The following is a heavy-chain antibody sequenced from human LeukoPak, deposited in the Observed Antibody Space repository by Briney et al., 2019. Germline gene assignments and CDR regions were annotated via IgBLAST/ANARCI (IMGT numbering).Heavy chain of an antibody. V-gene: IGHV4-61*01. CDR3: ARDPRLYSSSWYYYGMDV. J-gene: IGHJ6*02. CDR2: IYYSGST. Sequence: SETLSLTCTVSGGSVSSGSYYWSWIRQPPGKGLEWIGYIYYSGSTNYNPSLKSRVTISVDTSKNQFSLKLSSVTAADTAVYYCARDPRLYSSSWYYYGMDVWGQGTTVTVSS. D-gene: IGHD6-13*01. CDR1: GGSVSSGSYY.